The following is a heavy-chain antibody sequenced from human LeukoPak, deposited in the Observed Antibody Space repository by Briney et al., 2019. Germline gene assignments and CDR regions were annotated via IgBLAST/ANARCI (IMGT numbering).Heavy chain of an antibody. Sequence: GGSLRPSCAASGFTFRSHAMTWVRQAPGKGLEWVSAITSGSSTYYAESVKGRFTISRDNSRNTLYLQMNNLRAEDTAVYYCAKAKANWAPHDYWGQGTLVTVSS. D-gene: IGHD7-27*01. J-gene: IGHJ4*02. CDR2: ITSGSST. CDR3: AKAKANWAPHDY. CDR1: GFTFRSHA. V-gene: IGHV3-23*01.